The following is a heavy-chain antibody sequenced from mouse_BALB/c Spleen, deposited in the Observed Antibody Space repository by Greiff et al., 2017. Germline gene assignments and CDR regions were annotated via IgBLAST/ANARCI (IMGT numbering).Heavy chain of an antibody. V-gene: IGHV1S137*01. D-gene: IGHD3-3*01. CDR1: GYTFTDYA. CDR2: ISTYYGDA. Sequence: QVHVKQSGAELVRPGVSVKISCKGSGYTFTDYAMHWVKQSHAKSLEWIGVISTYYGDASYNQKFKGKATMTVDKSSSTAYMELARLTSEDSAIYYCAREGSFAYWGQGTLVTVSA. CDR3: AREGSFAY. J-gene: IGHJ3*01.